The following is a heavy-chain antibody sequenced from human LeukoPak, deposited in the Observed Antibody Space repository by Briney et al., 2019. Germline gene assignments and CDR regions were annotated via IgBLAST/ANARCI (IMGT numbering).Heavy chain of an antibody. CDR2: ISAYNGNT. CDR3: ATGPGVYFDY. CDR1: GYTFTSYG. J-gene: IGHJ4*02. V-gene: IGHV1-18*01. Sequence: GGSVKVSCKASGYTFTSYGISWVRQAPGKGLEWMGWISAYNGNTNYAQKLQGRVTMTTDTSTSTAHMELRSLRSDDTAVYYCATGPGVYFDYWGQGTLVTVSS. D-gene: IGHD7-27*01.